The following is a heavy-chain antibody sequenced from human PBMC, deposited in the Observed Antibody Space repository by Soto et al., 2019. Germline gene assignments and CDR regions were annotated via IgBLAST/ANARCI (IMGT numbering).Heavy chain of an antibody. Sequence: GGSLRLSCVASGFTFSTSVMHWVRQAPGKGLEWVAVIWHDEINKSYADSVKGRFTISRDNSKNTLYLQMNSLRAEDAAVYYCATQDSRYDRSFDSWGQGTLVTVSS. CDR3: ATQDSRYDRSFDS. J-gene: IGHJ4*02. CDR1: GFTFSTSV. V-gene: IGHV3-33*01. D-gene: IGHD5-12*01. CDR2: IWHDEINK.